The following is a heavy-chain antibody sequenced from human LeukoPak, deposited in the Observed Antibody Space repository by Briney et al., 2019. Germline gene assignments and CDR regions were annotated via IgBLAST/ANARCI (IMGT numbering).Heavy chain of an antibody. J-gene: IGHJ4*02. V-gene: IGHV4-39*01. CDR2: IYYSGRT. D-gene: IGHD2-15*01. CDR3: ARLGYCSGGSCDWDY. Sequence: PSETLSLTCAVYGGSFSSYFWGWIRQPPGKGLEWIAIIYYSGRTYYNPSLRSRVTISVDSSKNQFSLKLSSVTAADTAMYYCARLGYCSGGSCDWDYWGQGTLVTVSS. CDR1: GGSFSSYF.